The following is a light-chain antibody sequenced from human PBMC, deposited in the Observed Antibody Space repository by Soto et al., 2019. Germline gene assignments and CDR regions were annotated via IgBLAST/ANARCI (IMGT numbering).Light chain of an antibody. CDR1: QSVSSDY. V-gene: IGKV3-20*01. Sequence: EIVLTQSPGTLSLSPGDRATLSCRASQSVSSDYLAWYQQQKPGQAPRLLIYGASSRATGVPDRFSGSVSGTDFTLAISRLEPEDFVVYYCQQYGSSSWTFGQGTKVEVK. CDR3: QQYGSSSWT. J-gene: IGKJ1*01. CDR2: GAS.